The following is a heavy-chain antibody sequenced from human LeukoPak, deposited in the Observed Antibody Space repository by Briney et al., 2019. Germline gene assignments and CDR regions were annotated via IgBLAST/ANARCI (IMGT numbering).Heavy chain of an antibody. CDR2: ISWNSGSI. CDR3: AKGPYSGYDYAFFFDY. D-gene: IGHD5-12*01. V-gene: IGHV3-9*01. J-gene: IGHJ4*02. Sequence: PGRSLRLSCAASGFTFDDYAMHWVRQAPGKGLEWVSGISWNSGSIGYADSVKGRFTISRDNAKNSLYLQMNSLRAEDTALYYCAKGPYSGYDYAFFFDYWGQGTLVTVSS. CDR1: GFTFDDYA.